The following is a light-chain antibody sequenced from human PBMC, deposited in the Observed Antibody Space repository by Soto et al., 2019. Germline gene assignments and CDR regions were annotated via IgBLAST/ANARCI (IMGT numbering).Light chain of an antibody. Sequence: EIVLTQSPGTLSLSPGERATLSCRASQSVSRSYLAWYQQKPGQAPRLLIYGASSRANGIPDRFSGSGSGTDFTLTISRLEPEDFAVYYCQQYGNSPLTFGQGTKVEIK. CDR3: QQYGNSPLT. CDR2: GAS. CDR1: QSVSRSY. J-gene: IGKJ1*01. V-gene: IGKV3-20*01.